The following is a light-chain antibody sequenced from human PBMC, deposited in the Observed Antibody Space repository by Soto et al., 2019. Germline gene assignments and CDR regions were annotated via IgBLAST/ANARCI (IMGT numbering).Light chain of an antibody. CDR2: GAS. J-gene: IGKJ5*01. CDR3: QQYGSSPIT. V-gene: IGKV3-20*01. Sequence: EIVLTQSPGTLSLSPGERATLSCRASQRVSSRLAWYQQKPGQAPRLLISGASSRATGIPDRFSGSGSATDFTLTISRLEPEDVALYYCQQYGSSPITFGQGTRLEIK. CDR1: QRVSSR.